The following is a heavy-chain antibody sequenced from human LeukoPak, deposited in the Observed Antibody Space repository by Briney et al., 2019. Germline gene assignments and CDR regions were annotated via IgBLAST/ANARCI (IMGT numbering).Heavy chain of an antibody. J-gene: IGHJ5*02. CDR1: GFTVSSNY. V-gene: IGHV3-53*01. D-gene: IGHD1-26*01. Sequence: GGSLGISCAASGFTVSSNYISWVRQAPGKGLEWVAVIYSGGNTYYADSVKGRFTNYSDNSKNTLYLQMNSLRAEDTAVYYCAKTIVGVTNWFDPWGQGTLVTVSS. CDR2: IYSGGNT. CDR3: AKTIVGVTNWFDP.